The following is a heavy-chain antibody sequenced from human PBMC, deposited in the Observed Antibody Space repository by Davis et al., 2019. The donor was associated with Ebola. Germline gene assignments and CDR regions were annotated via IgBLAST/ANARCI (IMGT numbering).Heavy chain of an antibody. CDR1: GGSFSGYY. V-gene: IGHV4-34*01. D-gene: IGHD2-2*01. CDR3: ARGAERRGYGSSTSCYYYYYGMDV. CDR2: INHRGGT. Sequence: MPSETLSLTCAVYGGSFSGYYWSWIRQLPGKGLEWIGEINHRGGTNYNPSLKSRVTISVDTSKNQFSLKLSSVTAADTAVYYCARGAERRGYGSSTSCYYYYYGMDVWGQGTTVTVSS. J-gene: IGHJ6*02.